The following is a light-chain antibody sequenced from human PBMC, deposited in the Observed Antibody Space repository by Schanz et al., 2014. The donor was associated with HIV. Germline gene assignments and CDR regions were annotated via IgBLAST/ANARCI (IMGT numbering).Light chain of an antibody. Sequence: QSVLTQPASVSGSPGQSITISCTGTSSDVGGYNYVSWYQQHPGKAPKLMIYDVSNRPSGVSNRFSGSKSGNTASLTISGLQAEDEADYYCSSYADINNLVFGGGTKLTVL. CDR2: DVS. CDR3: SSYADINNLV. V-gene: IGLV2-14*01. CDR1: SSDVGGYNY. J-gene: IGLJ2*01.